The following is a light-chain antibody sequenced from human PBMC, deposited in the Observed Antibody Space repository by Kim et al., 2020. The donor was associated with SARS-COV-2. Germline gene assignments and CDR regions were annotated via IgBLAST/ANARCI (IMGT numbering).Light chain of an antibody. J-gene: IGLJ3*02. V-gene: IGLV2-14*03. CDR1: SSDVGGYNY. Sequence: GQSITIACTGTSSDVGGYNYVSWYQQHPGKAPKLMIYDVSNRPSGVSNRFSGSKSGNTASLTISGLQAEDEADYYCSSYTSNNARLFGGGTQLTVL. CDR3: SSYTSNNARL. CDR2: DVS.